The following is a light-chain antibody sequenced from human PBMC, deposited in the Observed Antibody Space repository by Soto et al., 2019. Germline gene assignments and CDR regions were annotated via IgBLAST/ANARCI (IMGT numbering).Light chain of an antibody. V-gene: IGKV1-27*01. J-gene: IGKJ2*01. CDR2: AAS. CDR3: QKYNSAPPT. CDR1: QGISNF. Sequence: DIQMTQSPSSLSASVGDRVTIFCRASQGISNFLAWYQQKPGKVPKLLIYAASTLQSGVPSRFSGSGSGTDFTLTISSLQPEDVATYYCQKYNSAPPTFGQGTKLEIK.